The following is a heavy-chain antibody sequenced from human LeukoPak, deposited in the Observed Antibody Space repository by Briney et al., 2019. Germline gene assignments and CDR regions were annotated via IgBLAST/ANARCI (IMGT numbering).Heavy chain of an antibody. J-gene: IGHJ5*02. CDR1: GGSISNYC. CDR3: ARDREVGRDNAISWFDP. CDR2: ICATGSS. D-gene: IGHD1-26*01. Sequence: SETLSLTCTVSGGSISNYCWSWIRQPAGNGLEWIGRICATGSSNYNPFLKSRVTMSVDTSKKQFSLKLGSVTAADTAVYYCARDREVGRDNAISWFDPWGQGILVTVSS. V-gene: IGHV4-4*07.